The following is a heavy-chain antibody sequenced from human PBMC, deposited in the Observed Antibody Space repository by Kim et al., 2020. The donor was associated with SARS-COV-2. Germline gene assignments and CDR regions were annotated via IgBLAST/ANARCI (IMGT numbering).Heavy chain of an antibody. CDR3: ARAPRVTYYFDY. J-gene: IGHJ4*02. Sequence: NYTPSLKSRVTRSVDTARNQFSLNLGSVTAADTAVYYCARAPRVTYYFDYWGQGTLVTVSS. D-gene: IGHD2-21*02. V-gene: IGHV4-59*01.